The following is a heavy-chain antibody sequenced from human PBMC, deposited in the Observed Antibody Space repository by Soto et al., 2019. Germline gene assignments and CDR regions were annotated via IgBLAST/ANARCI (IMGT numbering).Heavy chain of an antibody. V-gene: IGHV3-9*01. Sequence: EVQLVESGGRLVQPGRSRRLSCVGTGFNFDDFAMHWVRQAPGQGLEWVSGITWNSRVLAYADSVKGRFTISRDNARNSLYLQMDSLRDEDTVLYYCAKGRYDFWSPYYFDAWGQGTLVTVSS. CDR2: ITWNSRVL. J-gene: IGHJ4*02. D-gene: IGHD3-3*01. CDR1: GFNFDDFA. CDR3: AKGRYDFWSPYYFDA.